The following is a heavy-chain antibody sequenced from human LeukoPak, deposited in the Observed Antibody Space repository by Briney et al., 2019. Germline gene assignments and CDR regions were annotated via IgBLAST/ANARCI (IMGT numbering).Heavy chain of an antibody. V-gene: IGHV3-11*04. CDR1: GFTFSGYY. J-gene: IGHJ3*02. Sequence: GGSLRLSCAASGFTFSGYYMSWIRQAPGKGLEWVSYISSSGSTIYYADSVKGRFTISRDNAKNLLYLQMNSLRAEDTAVYYCARSPTVRRPASDAFDIWGQGTMVTVSS. D-gene: IGHD2-2*01. CDR3: ARSPTVRRPASDAFDI. CDR2: ISSSGSTI.